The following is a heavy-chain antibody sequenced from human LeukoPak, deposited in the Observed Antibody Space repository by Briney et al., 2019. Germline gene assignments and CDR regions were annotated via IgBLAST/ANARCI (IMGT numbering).Heavy chain of an antibody. CDR1: GGSISSYY. Sequence: PSETLSLTCTVSGGSISSYYWSWIRQPAGRGLEWIGRIYTSGSTNYNPSLKSRVTVSVDTSKNQFSPKVTSVTAADTAVYYCARGGPYDSGSFYFDYWGQGTLVTVSS. CDR2: IYTSGST. V-gene: IGHV4-4*07. J-gene: IGHJ4*02. D-gene: IGHD1-26*01. CDR3: ARGGPYDSGSFYFDY.